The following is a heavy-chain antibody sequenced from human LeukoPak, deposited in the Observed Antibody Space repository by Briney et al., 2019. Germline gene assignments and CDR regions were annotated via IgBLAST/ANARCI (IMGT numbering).Heavy chain of an antibody. D-gene: IGHD3-10*02. CDR3: AELGITMIGGV. V-gene: IGHV3-23*01. Sequence: PGGSLRLSCAASGFSFRNYGMSWVRQAPGKGLEWVSALSGSGDTTYYGDSERGRFTTSRDNSKNTLYLQMNSLRAEDTAVYYCAELGITMIGGVWGKGTTVTISS. CDR2: LSGSGDTT. CDR1: GFSFRNYG. J-gene: IGHJ6*04.